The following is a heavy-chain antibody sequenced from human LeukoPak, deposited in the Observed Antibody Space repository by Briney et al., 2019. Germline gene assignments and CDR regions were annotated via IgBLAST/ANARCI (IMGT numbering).Heavy chain of an antibody. CDR3: ARYCSSTSCYSTFDY. CDR1: GGSISSSSYY. Sequence: SETLSLTCTASGGSISSSSYYWGWIRQPPGKGLEWIGSIYYSGSTYYNPSLKSRVTISVDTSKNQFSLKLSSVTAADTAVYYCARYCSSTSCYSTFDYWGQGTLVTVSS. CDR2: IYYSGST. V-gene: IGHV4-39*01. D-gene: IGHD2-2*01. J-gene: IGHJ4*02.